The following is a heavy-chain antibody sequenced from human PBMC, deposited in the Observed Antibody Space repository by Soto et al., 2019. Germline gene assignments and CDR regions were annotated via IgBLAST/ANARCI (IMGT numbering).Heavy chain of an antibody. CDR1: GDSVTSGSYY. D-gene: IGHD7-27*01. J-gene: IGHJ6*02. V-gene: IGHV4-61*03. CDR3: AREWGLLPYYVMNV. CDR2: ISYTGRT. Sequence: LSLTCIVSGDSVTSGSYYWTWLRQPPGKGLEWIGYISYTGRTKYNPSLQSRVTISVDTAKNDFSLNLSSVTAADTAVYFCAREWGLLPYYVMNVWGHGTAVTVAS.